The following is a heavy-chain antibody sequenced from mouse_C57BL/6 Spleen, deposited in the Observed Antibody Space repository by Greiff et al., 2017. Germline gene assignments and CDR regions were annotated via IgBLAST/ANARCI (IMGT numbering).Heavy chain of an antibody. J-gene: IGHJ3*01. D-gene: IGHD1-1*01. CDR2: IYPGSGNT. Sequence: VQLQQSGAELVRPGASVKLSCKASGYTFTDYYINWVKQRPGQGLEWIARIYPGSGNTYYNEKFKGKATLTAEKSSSTAYMQLSSLTSEDSAVYFCARGNYYGSRTWFAYWGQGTLVTVSA. CDR1: GYTFTDYY. V-gene: IGHV1-76*01. CDR3: ARGNYYGSRTWFAY.